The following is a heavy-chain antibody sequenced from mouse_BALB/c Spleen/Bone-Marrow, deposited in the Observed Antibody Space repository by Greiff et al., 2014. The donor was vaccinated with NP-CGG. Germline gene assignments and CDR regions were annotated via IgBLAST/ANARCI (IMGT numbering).Heavy chain of an antibody. CDR2: IDPANGNT. J-gene: IGHJ3*01. V-gene: IGHV14-3*02. CDR3: ARNGNYGAWFAY. CDR1: GFNIKDTY. D-gene: IGHD2-1*01. Sequence: EVHLVESGAELVKPGAPVKLSCTASGFNIKDTYMHWVKQRPEQGLEWIGRIDPANGNTKYDPKFQGKATITADTSSNTAYLQLSSLTSEDTAVYYCARNGNYGAWFAYWGQGTLVTVSA.